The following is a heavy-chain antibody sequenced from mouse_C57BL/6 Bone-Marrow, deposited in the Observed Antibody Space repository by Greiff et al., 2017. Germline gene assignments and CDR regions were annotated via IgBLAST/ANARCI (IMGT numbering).Heavy chain of an antibody. CDR1: GYAFSSYW. J-gene: IGHJ2*01. CDR2: LYPGDGDT. V-gene: IGHV1-80*01. Sequence: QVQLQQSGAELVKPGASVKISCKASGYAFSSYWMNWVKQRPGKGLEWIGQLYPGDGDTNYNGKFKGKATLTADKSSSTAYMQRSSLTSEDSAVYFCARGDYYGSSPYYFDYWGQGTTLTVSS. D-gene: IGHD1-1*01. CDR3: ARGDYYGSSPYYFDY.